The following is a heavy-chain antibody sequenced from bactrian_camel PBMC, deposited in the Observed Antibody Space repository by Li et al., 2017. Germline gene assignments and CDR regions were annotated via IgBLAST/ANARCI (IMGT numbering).Heavy chain of an antibody. J-gene: IGHJ4*01. Sequence: HVQLVESGGGSVQAGGSLRLSCAVSGYTYSPCIMGWYRQAPGKERELVSSITTDGATAYADSVKGRFTISQDADEHTIYLQMNSVKSEDTGTYWCNSCVADQAPIGHWGPGTQVTVS. V-gene: IGHV3S53*01. CDR1: GYTYSPCI. CDR3: NSCVADQAPIGH. CDR2: ITTDGAT.